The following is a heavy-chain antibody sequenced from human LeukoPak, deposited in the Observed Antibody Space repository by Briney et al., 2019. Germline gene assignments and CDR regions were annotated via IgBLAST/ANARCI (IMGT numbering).Heavy chain of an antibody. D-gene: IGHD2-8*01. CDR3: AKDMRRGYSTNGVCHLFDY. CDR1: GFTFDDYA. V-gene: IGHV3-9*01. Sequence: PGGSLRLSCAASGFTFDDYAMHWVRQAPGKGLEWVSGISWNSGSIGYADSVKGRFTISRDNAKNSLYLQMNSLRAEDTALYYCAKDMRRGYSTNGVCHLFDYWGQGTLVTVSS. J-gene: IGHJ4*02. CDR2: ISWNSGSI.